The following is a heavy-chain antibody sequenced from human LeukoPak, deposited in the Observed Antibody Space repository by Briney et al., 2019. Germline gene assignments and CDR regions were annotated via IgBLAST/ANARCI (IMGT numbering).Heavy chain of an antibody. CDR1: GFYFSSYA. CDR2: ISGSGIST. CDR3: AKDSDSSGYYHPFNY. V-gene: IGHV3-23*01. Sequence: GGSLRLSCAASGFYFSSYAMSWVRQAPGKGLEWVSGISGSGISTYYADSLKGRFTISRDNSKNTLFLQMNSLRAEDTAVYYCAKDSDSSGYYHPFNYWGQGTLVTVPS. D-gene: IGHD3-22*01. J-gene: IGHJ4*02.